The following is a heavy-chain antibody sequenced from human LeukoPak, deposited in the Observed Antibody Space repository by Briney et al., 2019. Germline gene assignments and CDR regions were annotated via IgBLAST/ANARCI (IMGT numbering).Heavy chain of an antibody. D-gene: IGHD6-6*01. CDR3: ARWQLVEGWFDP. CDR2: ISSSSSYI. V-gene: IGHV3-21*01. J-gene: IGHJ5*02. CDR1: GFTFSSYS. Sequence: PGGSLRLSCAASGFTFSSYSMNWVRQAPGKGLEWVSSISSSSSYIYYADSVKGRFTISRDNAKNSLYLQMNSLRAEDTAVYYCARWQLVEGWFDPWGQGTLVTVSS.